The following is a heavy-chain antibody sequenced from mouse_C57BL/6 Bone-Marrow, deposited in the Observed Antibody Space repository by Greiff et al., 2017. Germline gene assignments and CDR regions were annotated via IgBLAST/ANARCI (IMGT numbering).Heavy chain of an antibody. CDR2: IHPNSGST. D-gene: IGHD1-1*01. CDR1: GYTFTSYW. Sequence: QVQLQQPGAELVKPGASVKLSCKASGYTFTSYWMHWVKQRPGQGLEWIGMIHPNSGSTNYNAKFKSKATLTVDKSSSTAYMQLSSLTSDDAAVYYCARRITTCDMDYWGQGTSVTVSS. J-gene: IGHJ4*01. V-gene: IGHV1-64*01. CDR3: ARRITTCDMDY.